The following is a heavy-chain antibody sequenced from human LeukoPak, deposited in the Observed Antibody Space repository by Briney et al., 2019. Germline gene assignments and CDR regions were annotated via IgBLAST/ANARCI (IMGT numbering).Heavy chain of an antibody. Sequence: GGSLRLSCAASGFTFSSYAMSWVRQAPGKGLEWVSAISGSGGSTYYADSVKGRFTISRDNSRNTVYLQLNNLRVEDTAIYYCAKANWVSNADAVWWGQGTQVTVSS. CDR1: GFTFSSYA. CDR3: AKANWVSNADAVW. D-gene: IGHD2-2*01. J-gene: IGHJ4*02. CDR2: ISGSGGST. V-gene: IGHV3-23*01.